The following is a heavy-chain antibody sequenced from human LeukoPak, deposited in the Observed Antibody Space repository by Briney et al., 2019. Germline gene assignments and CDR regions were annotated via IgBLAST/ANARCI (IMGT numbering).Heavy chain of an antibody. V-gene: IGHV4-61*01. CDR2: IYYSGST. Sequence: SETLSLTCTVSGGSVSSGSYYWSWIRQPPGKGLEWIGYIYYSGSTNYNPSLKSRVTISVDTSKNQFSLKLSSVTAADTAVYYCARDKSGSYWFDPWGQGTLVTVSS. CDR3: ARDKSGSYWFDP. CDR1: GGSVSSGSYY. J-gene: IGHJ5*02. D-gene: IGHD1-26*01.